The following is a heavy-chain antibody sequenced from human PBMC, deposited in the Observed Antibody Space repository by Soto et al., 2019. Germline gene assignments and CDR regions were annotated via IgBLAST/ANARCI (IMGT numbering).Heavy chain of an antibody. CDR1: GGSFSGYY. V-gene: IGHV4-34*01. CDR2: INHSGST. D-gene: IGHD2-15*01. J-gene: IGHJ2*01. CDR3: ARAPVVVEAAGDWYLDP. Sequence: SETLSLTCAVYGGSFSGYYWSWIRQPPGKGLEWIGEINHSGSTNYNPSLKSRVTISVDTSKNQFSLKLSSVTAADTAVYYCARAPVVVEAAGDWYLDPGGRGPLVTVPP.